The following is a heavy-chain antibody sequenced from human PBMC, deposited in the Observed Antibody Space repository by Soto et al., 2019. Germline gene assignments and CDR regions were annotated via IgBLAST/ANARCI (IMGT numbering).Heavy chain of an antibody. CDR3: ARTGLPNWFDP. CDR2: INHSGST. D-gene: IGHD1-1*01. CDR1: GGSFSGYY. Sequence: TLSLTCAVYGGSFSGYYWTWIRQPPGTGLEWIGEINHSGSTNYNPSLKSRVTISVDTSKNQFSLKLSSVTAADTAVYYCARTGLPNWFDPWGQGTLVTVSS. V-gene: IGHV4-34*09. J-gene: IGHJ5*02.